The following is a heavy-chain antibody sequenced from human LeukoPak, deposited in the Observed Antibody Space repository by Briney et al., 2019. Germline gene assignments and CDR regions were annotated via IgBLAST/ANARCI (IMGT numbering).Heavy chain of an antibody. CDR1: GGSISNGGYY. CDR3: ARDSMVRGVNYFDY. D-gene: IGHD3-10*01. J-gene: IGHJ4*02. V-gene: IGHV4-31*03. Sequence: PSETLSLTCTVSGGSISNGGYYWSWIRQHPGKGLEWIGYIYYSGSTYYNPSLKSRVTLSVDTSKNQFSLKLSSVTAADAAVYYCARDSMVRGVNYFDYWGQGTLVTVSS. CDR2: IYYSGST.